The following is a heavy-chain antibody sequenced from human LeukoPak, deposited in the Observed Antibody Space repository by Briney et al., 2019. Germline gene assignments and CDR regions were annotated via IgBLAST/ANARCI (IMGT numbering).Heavy chain of an antibody. D-gene: IGHD6-13*01. J-gene: IGHJ4*02. CDR3: ASPEAAAGTEFDH. CDR1: GYTFTGYY. V-gene: IGHV1-2*02. CDR2: INPNSGGT. Sequence: GASVKVSCKASGYTFTGYYIHWVRQAPGQGLEWMGWINPNSGGTNYAQKFQGRVTMTRDTSISTAYMELSRLRSDDTAVYYCASPEAAAGTEFDHWGQGTLVTVCS.